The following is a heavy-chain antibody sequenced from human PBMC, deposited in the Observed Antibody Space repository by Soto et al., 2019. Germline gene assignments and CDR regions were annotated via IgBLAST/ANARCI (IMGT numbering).Heavy chain of an antibody. V-gene: IGHV5-51*01. J-gene: IGHJ4*02. Sequence: PGESLKISCKGSGYSFTSYWIGWVRQMPGKGLGWMGIIYPGDSDTRYSPSFQGQVTISADKSISTAYLQWSSLKASDTAMYYCARLDLGYCTNGVCYNPPGYWGQGTLVTVSS. CDR2: IYPGDSDT. CDR3: ARLDLGYCTNGVCYNPPGY. CDR1: GYSFTSYW. D-gene: IGHD2-8*01.